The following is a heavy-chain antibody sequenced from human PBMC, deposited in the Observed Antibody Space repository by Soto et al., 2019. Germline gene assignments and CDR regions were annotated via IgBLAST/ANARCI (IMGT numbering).Heavy chain of an antibody. V-gene: IGHV3-64*01. CDR3: ARATWKNYCSSTSCYATSSVEYYYMDV. Sequence: GGSLRLSCAASGFTFSSYAMHWVRQAPGKGLEYVSAISSNGGSTYYANSVKGRFTISRDNSKNTLYLQMGSLRAEDMAVYYCARATWKNYCSSTSCYATSSVEYYYMDVWGKGTTVTVSS. CDR2: ISSNGGST. D-gene: IGHD2-2*01. J-gene: IGHJ6*03. CDR1: GFTFSSYA.